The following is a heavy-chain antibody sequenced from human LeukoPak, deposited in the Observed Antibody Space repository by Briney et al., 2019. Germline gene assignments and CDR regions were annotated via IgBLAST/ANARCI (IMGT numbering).Heavy chain of an antibody. CDR1: GFTFSSYG. D-gene: IGHD3-9*01. V-gene: IGHV3-30*18. CDR3: AKGELYYDILTGYLPD. J-gene: IGHJ4*02. CDR2: ISYDRTNK. Sequence: GRSLRLSCAASGFTFSSYGMHWVRQAPGKGLEWVAVISYDRTNKYYTDSVKGRFTISRDNSKNTLYLQMNSLRAEDTAVYYCAKGELYYDILTGYLPDWGQGTLVTVSS.